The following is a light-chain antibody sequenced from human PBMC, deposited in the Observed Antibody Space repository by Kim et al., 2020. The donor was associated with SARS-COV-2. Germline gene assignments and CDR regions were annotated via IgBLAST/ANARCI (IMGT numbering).Light chain of an antibody. CDR2: WAS. J-gene: IGKJ1*01. Sequence: ATMHCKSSQSVLYRSNNNNYLALYQQKPGPPPKLLIYWASTRESGVPDRFSGSGSGTDFTLTISGLQAEDVAVYYCQQYYASPWTFGQGTKVDIK. V-gene: IGKV4-1*01. CDR3: QQYYASPWT. CDR1: QSVLYRSNNNNY.